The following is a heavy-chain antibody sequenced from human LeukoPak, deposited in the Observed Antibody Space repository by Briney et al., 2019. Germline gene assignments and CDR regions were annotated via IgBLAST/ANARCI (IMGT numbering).Heavy chain of an antibody. V-gene: IGHV1-2*04. J-gene: IGHJ6*02. D-gene: IGHD6-19*01. CDR2: INPNSGGT. CDR1: GYTFTGYY. CDR3: ARVPSSGWYGYRGMDV. Sequence: ASVKVSCKASGYTFTGYYMHWVRQAPGQGLEWMGWINPNSGGTNYAQKFQGWVTMTRDTSISTAYMELSRLRSEDTAVYYCARVPSSGWYGYRGMDVWGQGTTVTVSS.